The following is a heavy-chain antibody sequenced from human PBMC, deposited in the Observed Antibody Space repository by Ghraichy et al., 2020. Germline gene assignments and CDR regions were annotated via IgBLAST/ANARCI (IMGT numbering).Heavy chain of an antibody. V-gene: IGHV3-23*01. CDR1: GFTFSSYA. Sequence: GGSLRLSCAASGFTFSSYAMSWVRQAPGKGLEWVSAISGSGGSTYYADSVKGRFTISRDNSKNTLYLQMNSLRAEDTAVYYCAKDLFENYYDSSGYHFFDYWGQGTLVTVSS. J-gene: IGHJ4*02. CDR3: AKDLFENYYDSSGYHFFDY. CDR2: ISGSGGST. D-gene: IGHD3-22*01.